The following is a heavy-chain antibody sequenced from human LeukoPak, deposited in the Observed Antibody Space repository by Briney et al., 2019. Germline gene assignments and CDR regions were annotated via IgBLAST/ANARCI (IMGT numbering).Heavy chain of an antibody. CDR3: ARVVAVTSYYFDY. D-gene: IGHD2-21*02. J-gene: IGHJ4*02. Sequence: RGSLRLSCASSGFTFSDYYMSWIRQAPGKGLEWISYISSSSSYTNYADSVKGRFTISRDNAKSSLYLQMNSLRAEDTAVYYCARVVAVTSYYFDYWGQGTLVTVSS. CDR2: ISSSSSYT. V-gene: IGHV3-11*06. CDR1: GFTFSDYY.